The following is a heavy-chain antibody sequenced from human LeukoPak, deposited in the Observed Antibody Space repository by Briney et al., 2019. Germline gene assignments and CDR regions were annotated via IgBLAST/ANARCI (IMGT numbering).Heavy chain of an antibody. J-gene: IGHJ6*02. V-gene: IGHV1-46*03. CDR2: INPSGGST. CDR3: AMARGVRGYYYYGMDV. CDR1: GYTFTSYY. Sequence: GASVKVSCKASGYTFTSYYMHWVRQAPGQGLEWMGIINPSGGSTSYAQKFQGRVTMTRDTSTSTVYMELSSLRSEDTAVYYCAMARGVRGYYYYGMDVWGQGTTVTVSS. D-gene: IGHD3-10*01.